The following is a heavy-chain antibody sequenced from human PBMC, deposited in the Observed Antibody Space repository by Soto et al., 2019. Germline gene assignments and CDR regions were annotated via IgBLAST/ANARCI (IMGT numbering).Heavy chain of an antibody. CDR3: ASGLAAAGVSYYYGMDV. V-gene: IGHV1-69*02. J-gene: IGHJ6*02. CDR1: GGTFSSYT. CDR2: IIPILGIA. Sequence: QVQLVQSGAEVKKPGSSVKVSCKASGGTFSSYTISWVRQAPGQGLEWMGRIIPILGIANYAQKFQGRVTITAEKTENTANMELSCLRSEDTAVYYCASGLAAAGVSYYYGMDVWGQGTTVTVSS. D-gene: IGHD6-13*01.